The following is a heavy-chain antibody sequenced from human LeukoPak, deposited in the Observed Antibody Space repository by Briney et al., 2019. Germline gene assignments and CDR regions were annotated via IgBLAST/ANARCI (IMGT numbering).Heavy chain of an antibody. J-gene: IGHJ2*01. CDR2: INWNGGST. D-gene: IGHD5-24*01. V-gene: IGHV3-20*04. Sequence: GGSLRLSCAASGFTFDDYGMSWVRQAPGKGLEWVSGINWNGGSTGYADSVKGRFTISRDNAKNSLYLQMNSLRAEDTAVYYCAREVGGYNSDWYFDLWGRGTLVTVSS. CDR1: GFTFDDYG. CDR3: AREVGGYNSDWYFDL.